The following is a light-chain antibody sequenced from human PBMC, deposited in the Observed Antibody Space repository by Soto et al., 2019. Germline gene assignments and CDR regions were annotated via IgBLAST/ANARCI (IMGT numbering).Light chain of an antibody. V-gene: IGKV1-27*01. J-gene: IGKJ1*01. CDR1: QGNSNY. Sequence: DIQMTQSPSSLSASIRDRVTITCRASQGNSNYLAWYQQKPGKVPKLLIYAASTLQSGVPCRFSGSGSGTDFTLTISRLGPEDFAVYYCQQYGSSPRTFGQGTKVDIK. CDR3: QQYGSSPRT. CDR2: AAS.